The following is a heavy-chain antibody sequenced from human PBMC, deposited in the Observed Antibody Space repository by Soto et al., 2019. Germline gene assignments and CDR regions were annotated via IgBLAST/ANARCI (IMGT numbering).Heavy chain of an antibody. CDR1: GGSFSGYY. D-gene: IGHD6-19*01. CDR2: IHHSGST. V-gene: IGHV4-34*01. CDR3: ARAHRSGCYPRY. Sequence: QVQLQQWGAGLLKPSETLSLTCAVYGGSFSGYYWSWIRQPPGKGLEWIGEIHHSGSTNYNPSLKSRVTIAGDMANNQFSPKLSSATAADTAVYYCARAHRSGCYPRYWGQGTPVTVS. J-gene: IGHJ4*02.